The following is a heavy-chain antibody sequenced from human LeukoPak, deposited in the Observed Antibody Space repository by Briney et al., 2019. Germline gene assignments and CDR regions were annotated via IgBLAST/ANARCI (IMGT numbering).Heavy chain of an antibody. CDR3: ARDTDYYGSGRHGYFDH. Sequence: GGSLRLSCAASGLTISNSFMGWVRQTPGKGLEWVSLIYSGGSTYSADSVKGRFIISRDNSKNTLHLQMNSLRAEDTAVYYCARDTDYYGSGRHGYFDHWGQGTLVTVST. V-gene: IGHV3-66*01. J-gene: IGHJ1*01. CDR1: GLTISNSF. CDR2: IYSGGST. D-gene: IGHD3-10*01.